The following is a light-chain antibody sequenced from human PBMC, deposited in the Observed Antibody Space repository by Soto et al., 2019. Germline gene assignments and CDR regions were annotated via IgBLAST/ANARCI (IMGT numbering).Light chain of an antibody. CDR2: TNN. V-gene: IGLV1-44*01. CDR1: SSNIGSNP. Sequence: QSVLTQPPSASGTPGQRVTISCSGSSSNIGSNPVSWYQHLPGTAPKVLIFTNNQRPSGVPDRVSGSKSGTSASLAISGLRSEDEAHYYCAAWDDSLNGVVFGGGTKLTVL. CDR3: AAWDDSLNGVV. J-gene: IGLJ2*01.